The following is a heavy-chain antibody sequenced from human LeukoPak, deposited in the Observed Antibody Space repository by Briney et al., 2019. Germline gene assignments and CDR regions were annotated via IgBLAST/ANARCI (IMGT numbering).Heavy chain of an antibody. CDR2: INPNSGGT. CDR3: AITMPSRDNWFDP. J-gene: IGHJ5*02. D-gene: IGHD3-10*01. CDR1: GYTFTGYY. V-gene: IGHV1-2*04. Sequence: ASVKVSCKASGYTFTGYYMHWVRQAPGQGLEWMGWINPNSGGTNYAQKFQGWVTMTRDTSISTAYMELSRLRSDDTAVYYYAITMPSRDNWFDPWGQGTLVTVSS.